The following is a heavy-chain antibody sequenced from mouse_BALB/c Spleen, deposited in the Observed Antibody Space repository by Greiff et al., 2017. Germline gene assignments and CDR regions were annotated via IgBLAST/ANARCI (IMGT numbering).Heavy chain of an antibody. CDR2: ISTYYGDA. J-gene: IGHJ4*01. CDR3: ASTTATYYYAMDY. V-gene: IGHV1S137*01. D-gene: IGHD1-2*01. CDR1: GYTFTDYA. Sequence: QVQLKQSGAELVRPGVSVKISCKGSGYTFTDYAMHWVKQSHAKSLEWIGVISTYYGDASYNQKFKGKATMTVDKSSSTAYMELARLTSEDSAIYYCASTTATYYYAMDYWGQGTPVTVSS.